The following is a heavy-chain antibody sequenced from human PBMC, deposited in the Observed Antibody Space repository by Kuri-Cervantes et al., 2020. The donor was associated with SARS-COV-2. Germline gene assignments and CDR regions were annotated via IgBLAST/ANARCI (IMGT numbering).Heavy chain of an antibody. CDR3: AKGGWDSGWGY. D-gene: IGHD6-19*01. CDR1: GFTFSSYA. J-gene: IGHJ4*02. V-gene: IGHV3-23*03. CDR2: IYSGGSST. Sequence: GESLKISCSASGFTFSSYAMSWVRQAPGKGLEWVSVIYSGGSSTYYADSVKGRFTISRDNSKNTLYLQMNSLRAEDTAVYYCAKGGWDSGWGYWGQGTLVTVSS.